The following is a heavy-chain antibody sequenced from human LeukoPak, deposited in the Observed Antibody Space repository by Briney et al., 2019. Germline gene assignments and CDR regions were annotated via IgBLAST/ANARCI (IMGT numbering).Heavy chain of an antibody. J-gene: IGHJ4*02. Sequence: SGGSLRLSCAASGFRFDTCGMHWVRQAPGKGLEWVAYIRYDGSTTYYADSVRGRFTISRDNSKNTLYLEMNSLRAEDTAVFYCAKKGGNYDYFDYWGQGNLVTVSS. D-gene: IGHD3-3*01. V-gene: IGHV3-30*02. CDR3: AKKGGNYDYFDY. CDR2: IRYDGSTT. CDR1: GFRFDTCG.